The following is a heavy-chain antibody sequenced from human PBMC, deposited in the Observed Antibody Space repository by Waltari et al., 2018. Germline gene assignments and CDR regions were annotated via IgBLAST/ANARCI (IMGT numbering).Heavy chain of an antibody. J-gene: IGHJ4*02. CDR3: TRELSGSSPF. CDR1: GDGFSTFG. V-gene: IGHV1-69*04. Sequence: QVLLVQSGTEFKKPGASVNVSCTVSGDGFSTFGFAWVRQAPGQGPGWMGRVMPILGRTQYSQKFQDGVAIIADKSTNTVYREVTTLRFDDTAVYFCTRELSGSSPFWGQGTLVTVSS. CDR2: VMPILGRT. D-gene: IGHD1-26*01.